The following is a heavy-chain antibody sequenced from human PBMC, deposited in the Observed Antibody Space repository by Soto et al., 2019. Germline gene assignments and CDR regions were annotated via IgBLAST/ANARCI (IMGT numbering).Heavy chain of an antibody. J-gene: IGHJ6*02. CDR2: ISSSGSTI. Sequence: QVQLVESGGGLVKPGGSLRLSCAASGFTFSDYYMSWIRQAPGKGLGGVSYISSSGSTIYYADSVKGRFTISRDNAKNSLYLQMNSLRAEDTAVYYCAREWGDYYGSGSYYYYGMDVWGQGTTVTVSS. CDR3: AREWGDYYGSGSYYYYGMDV. V-gene: IGHV3-11*01. D-gene: IGHD3-10*01. CDR1: GFTFSDYY.